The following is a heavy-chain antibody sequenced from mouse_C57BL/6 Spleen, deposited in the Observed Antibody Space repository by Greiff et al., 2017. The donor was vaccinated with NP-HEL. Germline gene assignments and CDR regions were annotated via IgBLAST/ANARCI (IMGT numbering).Heavy chain of an antibody. Sequence: QVHVKQSGAELVKPGASVKMSCKASGYTFTSYWITWVKQRPGQGLEWIGDIYPGSGSTNYNEKFKSKATLTVDTSSSTAYMQLSSLTSEDSAVYYCARDGSSLYAMDYWGQGTAVTVSS. CDR3: ARDGSSLYAMDY. J-gene: IGHJ4*01. V-gene: IGHV1-55*01. CDR1: GYTFTSYW. D-gene: IGHD1-1*01. CDR2: IYPGSGST.